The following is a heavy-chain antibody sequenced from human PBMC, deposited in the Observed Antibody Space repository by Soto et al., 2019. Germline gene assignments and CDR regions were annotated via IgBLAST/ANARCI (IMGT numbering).Heavy chain of an antibody. V-gene: IGHV1-69*01. CDR3: AREMTTVTHYYYSGMDV. D-gene: IGHD4-17*01. J-gene: IGHJ6*02. CDR1: GGTFSSYA. Sequence: QVQLVQSGAEVKKPGSSVKVSCKASGGTFSSYAISWVRQAPGQGLEWMGGIIPIFGTANYAQKFQGRVTITADESTSTAYMELSSMRSEDTAVYYCAREMTTVTHYYYSGMDVCGQGTTVTVSS. CDR2: IIPIFGTA.